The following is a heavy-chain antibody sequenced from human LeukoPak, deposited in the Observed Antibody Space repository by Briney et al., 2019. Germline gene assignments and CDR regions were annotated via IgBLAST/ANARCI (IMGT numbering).Heavy chain of an antibody. CDR1: GYTFTSYD. J-gene: IGHJ4*02. Sequence: ASVKVSCKASGYTFTSYDINWVRQATGQGLEWMGWMNPNSGNTGYAQKFQGRVTMTRNTSISTAYMELSSLRSEDTAVYYCARGPRGYGDAYFDYWGQGTLVTVSS. CDR2: MNPNSGNT. CDR3: ARGPRGYGDAYFDY. V-gene: IGHV1-8*01. D-gene: IGHD4-17*01.